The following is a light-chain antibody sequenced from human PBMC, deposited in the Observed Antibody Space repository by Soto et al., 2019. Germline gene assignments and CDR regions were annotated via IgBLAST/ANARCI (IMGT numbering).Light chain of an antibody. CDR3: QQYNSQRT. CDR2: KAS. J-gene: IGKJ1*01. V-gene: IGKV1-5*03. Sequence: DIQMTQSPSTLSASVGDRVTITCRASQYISSWLAWYQQKPGKAPKLLIYKASSLESGVQSRFSGSGSGTVFTLTISSLQPDDFATYYCQQYNSQRTFGQGTKVEIK. CDR1: QYISSW.